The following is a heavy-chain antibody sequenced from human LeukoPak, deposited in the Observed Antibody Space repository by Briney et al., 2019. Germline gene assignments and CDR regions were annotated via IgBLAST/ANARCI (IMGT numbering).Heavy chain of an antibody. CDR3: ARDRLSGGGDY. V-gene: IGHV1-8*01. Sequence: ASVKVSCKASGYTFTSYDINWVRQATGQGLEWMGWMNPNSGNTGYAQKLQGRVTMTTDTSTSTAYMDLKSLRSDDTAVYYCARDRLSGGGDYWGQGTLVTVSS. CDR2: MNPNSGNT. D-gene: IGHD6-19*01. CDR1: GYTFTSYD. J-gene: IGHJ4*02.